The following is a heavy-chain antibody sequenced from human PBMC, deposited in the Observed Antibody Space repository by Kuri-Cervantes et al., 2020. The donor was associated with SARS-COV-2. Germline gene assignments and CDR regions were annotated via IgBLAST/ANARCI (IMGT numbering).Heavy chain of an antibody. CDR2: IYSGGST. D-gene: IGHD4-17*01. CDR1: GFTVSSNY. CDR3: ARDLLTTVTLDY. Sequence: GESLKISCAASGFTVSSNYMSWVRQAPGKGLEWVSVIYSGGSTYYADSVKGRFTISRDNSKNSLYLQMNSLRAEDTAVYYCARDLLTTVTLDYWGQGTLVTVSS. V-gene: IGHV3-66*01. J-gene: IGHJ4*02.